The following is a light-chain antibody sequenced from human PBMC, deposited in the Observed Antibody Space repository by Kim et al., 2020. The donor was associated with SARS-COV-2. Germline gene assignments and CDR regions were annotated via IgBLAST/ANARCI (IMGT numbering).Light chain of an antibody. CDR2: GAS. CDR3: QQYNNWPT. J-gene: IGKJ1*01. Sequence: ALAPGGSATTSRRARQSVGSNLAWYQQKAGQAPRLVIDGASTRATGIPARFSGSGSGTEFTLTISSLESEDNALYHCQQYNNWPTFGQGTKVDIK. V-gene: IGKV3-15*01. CDR1: QSVGSN.